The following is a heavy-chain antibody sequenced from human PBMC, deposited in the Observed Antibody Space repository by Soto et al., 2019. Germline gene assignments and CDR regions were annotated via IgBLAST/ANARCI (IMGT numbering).Heavy chain of an antibody. D-gene: IGHD3-3*02. Sequence: QVQLVQSGAEVKKPGSSVRVSCKTSGGTFRTSAISWVRQAPGQGLEWMGGIMPVFPTPDYAQKFQGRVTXTXAXPTSTVYMELSSLSSEDTAVYYCARDKDRQQLGGNYYYILDVWGQGTTVTVSS. CDR1: GGTFRTSA. CDR3: ARDKDRQQLGGNYYYILDV. V-gene: IGHV1-69*05. J-gene: IGHJ6*02. CDR2: IMPVFPTP.